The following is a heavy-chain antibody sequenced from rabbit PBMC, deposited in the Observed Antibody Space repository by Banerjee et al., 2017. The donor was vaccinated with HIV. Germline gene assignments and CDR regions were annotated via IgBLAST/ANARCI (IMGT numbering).Heavy chain of an antibody. CDR1: GFDFSNYG. CDR3: VRFASLNDL. CDR2: IDPVFGST. J-gene: IGHJ4*01. Sequence: QEQLKETGGGLVQPGGTLTLTCKASGFDFSNYGVSWVRQAPGKGLEWIGYIDPVFGSTYYATWVNGRFTIANNNAQNTVDLQMNSLTAADTATYFCVRFASLNDLWGQGTLVTVS. D-gene: IGHD1-1*01. V-gene: IGHV1S47*01.